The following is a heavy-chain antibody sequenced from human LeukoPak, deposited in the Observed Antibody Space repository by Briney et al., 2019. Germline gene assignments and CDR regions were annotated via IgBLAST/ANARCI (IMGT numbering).Heavy chain of an antibody. J-gene: IGHJ4*02. Sequence: ASVNVSCKASGYTFTGYYMHWVRQAPGQGLEWMGWINPNSGGTNYAQKFQGRVTMTRDTSISTAYMELSRLRSDDTAVYYCARVEYYDSSGYYFWGQGTLVTVSS. V-gene: IGHV1-2*02. CDR1: GYTFTGYY. CDR2: INPNSGGT. D-gene: IGHD3-22*01. CDR3: ARVEYYDSSGYYF.